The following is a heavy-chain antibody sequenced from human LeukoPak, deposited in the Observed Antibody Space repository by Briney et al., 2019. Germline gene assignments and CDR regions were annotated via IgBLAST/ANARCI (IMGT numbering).Heavy chain of an antibody. D-gene: IGHD6-13*01. J-gene: IGHJ3*02. CDR2: FDTEDGET. CDR1: GYTLSELS. V-gene: IGHV1-24*01. CDR3: ATWIRQQLVLAFDI. Sequence: GASVKVSCKVSGYTLSELSMHWVRQAPGKGLEWMGGFDTEDGETIYAQKFQGRVTMTEDTSTDTAYMELSSLRSEDTAVYYCATWIRQQLVLAFDIWGQGTMVTVSS.